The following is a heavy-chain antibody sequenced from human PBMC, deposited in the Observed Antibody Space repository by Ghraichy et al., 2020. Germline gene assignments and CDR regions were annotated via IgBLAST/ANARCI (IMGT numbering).Heavy chain of an antibody. D-gene: IGHD3-10*01. CDR1: GFTFSSYE. Sequence: GGSLRLSCAASGFTFSSYEMNWVRQAPGKGLEWVSYISSSGSTIYYADSVKGRFTISRDNAKNSLYLQMNSLRAEDTAVYYCASRRVRAYGSDEDWGQGTLVTVSS. CDR2: ISSSGSTI. V-gene: IGHV3-48*03. J-gene: IGHJ4*02. CDR3: ASRRVRAYGSDED.